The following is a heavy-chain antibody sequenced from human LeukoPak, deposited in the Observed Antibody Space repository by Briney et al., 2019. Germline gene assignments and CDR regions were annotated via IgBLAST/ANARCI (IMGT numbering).Heavy chain of an antibody. CDR3: AKAVGGYSFDY. CDR1: GFTFSNYG. J-gene: IGHJ4*02. D-gene: IGHD1-26*01. V-gene: IGHV3-23*01. Sequence: GGSLRLSCAASGFTFSNYGMSWVRQAPGRGLEWVSAISGSGGGTYYADSVKGRFTISTDNAKNTLYLQMNSLRAEDTAVYYCAKAVGGYSFDYWGQGTLVTVSS. CDR2: ISGSGGGT.